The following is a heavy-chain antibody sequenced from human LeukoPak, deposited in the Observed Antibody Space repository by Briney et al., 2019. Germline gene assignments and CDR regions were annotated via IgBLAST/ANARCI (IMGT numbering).Heavy chain of an antibody. CDR3: AKDRPLSSSWLSNWFDP. J-gene: IGHJ5*02. V-gene: IGHV3-30*18. CDR1: GFTFSSYG. CDR2: ISYDGSNK. Sequence: GGSLRLSCAASGFTFSSYGMHWVRQAPGKGLEWVAVISYDGSNKYYADSVKGRFTISRDNSKNTLYLQMNSLRAEDTAVYYCAKDRPLSSSWLSNWFDPWGQGTLVTVSS. D-gene: IGHD6-13*01.